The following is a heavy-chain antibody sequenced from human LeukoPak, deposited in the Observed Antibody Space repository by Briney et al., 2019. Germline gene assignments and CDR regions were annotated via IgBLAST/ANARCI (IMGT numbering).Heavy chain of an antibody. D-gene: IGHD1-1*01. CDR3: ARGLGTTGTGF. J-gene: IGHJ4*02. V-gene: IGHV1-8*01. CDR1: GYTFTSYE. CDR2: MNPNSGTT. Sequence: ASVKVSCKASGYTFTSYEINWVRQASGQGPEWMGWMNPNSGTTGYAQKFQGRVSMTRDTSTSTAYMELSRLRSEDTAVYFCARGLGTTGTGFWGQGTQVTVSS.